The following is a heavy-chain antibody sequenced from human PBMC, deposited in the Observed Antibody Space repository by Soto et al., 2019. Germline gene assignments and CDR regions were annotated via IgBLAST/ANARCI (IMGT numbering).Heavy chain of an antibody. D-gene: IGHD1-1*01. CDR2: ICAHNGNT. Sequence: QVHLVQSGAEVKKPGASVKVSCKGSGYTFTSYGITWVRQAPGQGLEWMGWICAHNGNTDYAQKLQGRVTVTRDTSTSTAYMELRSLSSDDTAVYYCARGRYGDYWGQGALVTVSS. J-gene: IGHJ4*02. V-gene: IGHV1-18*01. CDR3: ARGRYGDY. CDR1: GYTFTSYG.